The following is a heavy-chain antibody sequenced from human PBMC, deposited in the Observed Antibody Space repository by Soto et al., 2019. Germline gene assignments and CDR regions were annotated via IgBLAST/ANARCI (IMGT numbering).Heavy chain of an antibody. J-gene: IGHJ6*02. V-gene: IGHV4-39*01. D-gene: IGHD3-10*01. Sequence: SETLSLTCTVSGGSISSSSYYWGWIRQPPGKGLEWIGSIYYSGSTYYNPSLKSRVTISVDTSKNQFSLKLSSVTAADTAVYYCARITMVRGVIIGYYYGMDVWGQGTTVTVSS. CDR3: ARITMVRGVIIGYYYGMDV. CDR2: IYYSGST. CDR1: GGSISSSSYY.